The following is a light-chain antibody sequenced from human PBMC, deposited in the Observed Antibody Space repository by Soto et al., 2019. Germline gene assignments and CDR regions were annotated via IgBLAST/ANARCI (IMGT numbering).Light chain of an antibody. V-gene: IGKV3-20*01. CDR1: QSVSSTS. CDR3: QQYGSSTGT. CDR2: GGS. J-gene: IGKJ1*01. Sequence: EIVLTQSPGTLSLSPGERATLSCRASQSVSSTSFAWYQHKPGQAPRLLIHGGSTRATGTPDRFSGSVSDTDLTLTISRLEPEDFAVYYCQQYGSSTGTFGQGTKVEVK.